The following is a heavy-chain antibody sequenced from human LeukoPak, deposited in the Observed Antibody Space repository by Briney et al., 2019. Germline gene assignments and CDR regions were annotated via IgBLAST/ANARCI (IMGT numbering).Heavy chain of an antibody. CDR2: ISGSGGST. J-gene: IGHJ4*02. Sequence: GGSLRLSCAASGLTFSTYVMSWVRQAPGKGLEWVSAISGSGGSTYYADSVKGRFTISRDNSKNTLYLQMNSLGADDTAVYYCAKGNWRFFDYWGQGTLVTVSS. CDR3: AKGNWRFFDY. D-gene: IGHD1-1*01. CDR1: GLTFSTYV. V-gene: IGHV3-23*01.